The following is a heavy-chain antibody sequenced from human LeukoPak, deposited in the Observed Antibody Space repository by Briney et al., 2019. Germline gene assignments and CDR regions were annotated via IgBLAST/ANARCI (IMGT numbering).Heavy chain of an antibody. Sequence: GSLRLSCAASGFTFSSSAMSWVRQPPGKGLEWIGEIIDTGSTKYNSSLKSRVTISVDTSKNEFSLNLTSVTAADTAIYYCARGLASGYPPIPFDYWGQGTLVTVSS. J-gene: IGHJ4*02. D-gene: IGHD3-3*01. CDR3: ARGLASGYPPIPFDY. CDR1: GFTFSSSA. CDR2: IIDTGST. V-gene: IGHV4-34*12.